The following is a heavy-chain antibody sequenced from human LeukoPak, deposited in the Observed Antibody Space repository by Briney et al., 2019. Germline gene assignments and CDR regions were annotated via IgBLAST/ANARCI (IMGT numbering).Heavy chain of an antibody. V-gene: IGHV4-59*01. CDR1: AGSIRSYY. J-gene: IGHJ3*01. CDR2: IHYSGRT. Sequence: KPSETLSLTCAVSAGSIRSYYLSWIRQSPGKGLEWIAYIHYSGRTNYNPSLKSRVTISVDLSKNHFALRMISDAAADSAGYCCAIGSGWNDACVFWGQGTMVTVSS. D-gene: IGHD3-10*01. CDR3: AIGSGWNDACVF.